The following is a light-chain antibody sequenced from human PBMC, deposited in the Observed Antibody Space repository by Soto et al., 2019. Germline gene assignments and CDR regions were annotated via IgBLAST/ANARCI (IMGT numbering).Light chain of an antibody. J-gene: IGKJ5*01. V-gene: IGKV1-9*01. CDR3: QQSETYPLT. CDR2: AAS. CDR1: QGISSY. Sequence: DIQLTQSPSFLSASVGDRVTITCRASQGISSYLAWYQQKPGKAPKLLIYAASTLQSGVPSRFSGSGSGTEFTLTISSLQPGDFATYYCQQSETYPLTFGQGTRLEIK.